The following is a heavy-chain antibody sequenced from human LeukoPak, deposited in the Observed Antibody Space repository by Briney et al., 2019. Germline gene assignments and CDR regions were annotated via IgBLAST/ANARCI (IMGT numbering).Heavy chain of an antibody. CDR1: GGSISSSSYY. CDR2: IYYSGST. Sequence: SETLSLTCTVSGGSISSSSYYWGWIRQSPGKGLEWIGYIYYSGSTYYNPSLKSRVTMSVDTSKNQFSLKLSSVTAADTAVYYCAKSGYYYGSGSSYYFDYWGQGTLVTVSS. V-gene: IGHV4-39*07. CDR3: AKSGYYYGSGSSYYFDY. D-gene: IGHD3-10*01. J-gene: IGHJ4*02.